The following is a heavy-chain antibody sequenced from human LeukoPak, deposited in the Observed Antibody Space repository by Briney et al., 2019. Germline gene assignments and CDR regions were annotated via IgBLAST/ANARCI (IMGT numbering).Heavy chain of an antibody. D-gene: IGHD1-26*01. V-gene: IGHV3-23*01. CDR2: ISGSGGST. CDR1: GFTFSSYA. Sequence: SGGSLRLSCAASGFTFSSYAMSWVRQAPGKGLEWVSAISGSGGSTYYADSVKGRSTISRDNSKNTLYLQMNSLRAEDTAVYYCARQGIVGATYFDYWGQGTLVTVSS. J-gene: IGHJ4*02. CDR3: ARQGIVGATYFDY.